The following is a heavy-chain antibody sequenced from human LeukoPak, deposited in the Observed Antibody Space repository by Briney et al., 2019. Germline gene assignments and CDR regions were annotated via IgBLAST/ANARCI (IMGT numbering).Heavy chain of an antibody. CDR3: ARCDSSGYLDY. CDR2: IIPIFGTP. D-gene: IGHD3-22*01. J-gene: IGHJ4*02. Sequence: ASVKVSCKASGGTFSSYAISWVRQAPGQGLEWMGGIIPIFGTPNYAQKFQGRVTITTDESTSTAYMELSSQRSEDTAVYYCARCDSSGYLDYWGQGTLVTVSS. CDR1: GGTFSSYA. V-gene: IGHV1-69*05.